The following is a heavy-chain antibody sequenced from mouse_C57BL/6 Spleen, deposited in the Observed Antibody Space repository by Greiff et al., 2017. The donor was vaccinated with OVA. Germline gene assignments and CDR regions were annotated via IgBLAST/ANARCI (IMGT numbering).Heavy chain of an antibody. Sequence: QVQLQQSGPELVKPGASVKISCKASGYAFSSSWMNWVKQRPGKGLEWIGRIYPGDGDTNYNGKFKGKATLTADKSSSTAYMQLSSLTSEDSTVYCCARDKLSSVVASDYFDYWGQGTTRTVSS. CDR2: IYPGDGDT. CDR3: ARDKLSSVVASDYFDY. CDR1: GYAFSSSW. V-gene: IGHV1-82*01. J-gene: IGHJ2*01. D-gene: IGHD1-1*01.